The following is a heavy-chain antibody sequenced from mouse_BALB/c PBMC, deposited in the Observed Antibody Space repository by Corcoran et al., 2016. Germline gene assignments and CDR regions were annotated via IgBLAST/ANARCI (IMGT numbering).Heavy chain of an antibody. CDR2: IDPANGNT. J-gene: IGHJ1*01. CDR3: ANWDGYFDV. CDR1: GFNINDTY. D-gene: IGHD4-1*01. Sequence: EVQLQQSGAELVTPGASVKLSCTAYGFNINDTYLHRVKQRPDQGLEWIGRIDPANGNTKYDPQFQGKATITADTSSNTAYLQLSSLTSEDTAVYYCANWDGYFDVWGAGTTVTVSS. V-gene: IGHV14-3*02.